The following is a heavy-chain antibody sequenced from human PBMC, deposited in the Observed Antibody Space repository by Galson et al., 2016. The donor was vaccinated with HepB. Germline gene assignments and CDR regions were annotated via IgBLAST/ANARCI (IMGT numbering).Heavy chain of an antibody. CDR1: GVSVSSSY. CDR3: ACISDPPY. Sequence: SETLSLTCTVSGVSVSSSYWSWIRQPPGKGLEWVGSVSYCGISYYNPSLKSRVTISVDTSKNQFSLKLFSATAADTAVYYCACISDPPYWGQGTLVTVSS. D-gene: IGHD1-14*01. J-gene: IGHJ4*02. CDR2: VSYCGIS. V-gene: IGHV4-59*05.